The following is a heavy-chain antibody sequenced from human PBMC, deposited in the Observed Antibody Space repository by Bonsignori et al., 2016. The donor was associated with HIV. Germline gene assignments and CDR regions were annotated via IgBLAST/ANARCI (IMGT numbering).Heavy chain of an antibody. Sequence: WIRQPPGKGLEWIGRIYTSGSTNYNPSLKSRVTISVDTSKNQFSLKLSSVTAADTAVYYCAYSSSWAKFDYWGQGTLVTVSS. V-gene: IGHV4-61*02. CDR2: IYTSGST. D-gene: IGHD6-13*01. CDR3: AYSSSWAKFDY. J-gene: IGHJ4*02.